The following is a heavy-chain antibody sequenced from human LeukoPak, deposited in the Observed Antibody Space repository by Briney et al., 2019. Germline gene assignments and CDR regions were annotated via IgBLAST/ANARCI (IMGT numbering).Heavy chain of an antibody. D-gene: IGHD4-17*01. Sequence: GGSLRLSCAASGFTFSSYAMSWVRQAPGKGLEWVSSIGGSGDNTFYADSVKDRFTISRDNSKNTLFLQMNSLRAEDTAVYYCAKGRGTTVTSAANYWGQGTLVTVSS. CDR2: IGGSGDNT. V-gene: IGHV3-23*01. CDR1: GFTFSSYA. CDR3: AKGRGTTVTSAANY. J-gene: IGHJ4*02.